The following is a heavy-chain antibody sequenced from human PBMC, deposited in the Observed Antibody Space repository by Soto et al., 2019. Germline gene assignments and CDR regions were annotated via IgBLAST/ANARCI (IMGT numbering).Heavy chain of an antibody. V-gene: IGHV4-34*01. CDR3: ARVYYDLRRGVVRARNWFDP. J-gene: IGHJ5*02. D-gene: IGHD3-10*02. CDR2: INHSGST. CDR1: GGSFSGYY. Sequence: SETLSLTCAVYGGSFSGYYWSWIRQPPGKGLEWIGEINHSGSTNYNPSLKSRVTISVDTSKNQFSLKLSSVTAADTAVYYCARVYYDLRRGVVRARNWFDPWGQGTLVTVSS.